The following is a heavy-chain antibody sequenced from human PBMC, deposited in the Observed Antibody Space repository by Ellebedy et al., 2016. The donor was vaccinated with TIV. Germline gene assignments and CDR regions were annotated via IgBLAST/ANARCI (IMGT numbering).Heavy chain of an antibody. CDR3: AKDWVLSYYYDSSGYDIDY. D-gene: IGHD3-22*01. J-gene: IGHJ4*02. CDR1: GFTFSSYA. V-gene: IGHV3-23*01. Sequence: GESLKISXAASGFTFSSYAMSWVRQAPGKGLEWVSAISGSGGSTYYADSVKGRFTISRDNSKNTLYLQMNSLRAEDTAVYYCAKDWVLSYYYDSSGYDIDYWGQGTLVTVSS. CDR2: ISGSGGST.